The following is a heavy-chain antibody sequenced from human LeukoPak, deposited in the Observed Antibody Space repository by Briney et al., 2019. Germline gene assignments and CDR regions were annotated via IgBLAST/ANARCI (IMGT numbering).Heavy chain of an antibody. Sequence: SETLSLTCTVSGYSISSGYYWGWIRQPPGKGLEWIGSIYHSGSTYYNPSLKSRVTISVDTSKDQFSLKLSSVTAADTAVYYCARVGDTAGTTWSFDYWGQGTLVTVSS. CDR1: GYSISSGYY. J-gene: IGHJ4*02. CDR3: ARVGDTAGTTWSFDY. V-gene: IGHV4-38-2*02. D-gene: IGHD5-18*01. CDR2: IYHSGST.